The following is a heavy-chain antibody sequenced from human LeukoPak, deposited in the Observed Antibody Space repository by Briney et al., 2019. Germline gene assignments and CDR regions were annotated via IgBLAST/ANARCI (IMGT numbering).Heavy chain of an antibody. CDR2: ISSTGSSI. CDR3: ASDNHFDN. D-gene: IGHD1-14*01. V-gene: IGHV3-48*03. J-gene: IGHJ4*02. Sequence: PGGSLRLSCAASGFTFSSYEMNWVRQAPGKGLDWLSYISSTGSSIYYADSVKGRFTISRDNAKNSLYLQMNNLRAEDTAIYYCASDNHFDNWGQGTLVTVSS. CDR1: GFTFSSYE.